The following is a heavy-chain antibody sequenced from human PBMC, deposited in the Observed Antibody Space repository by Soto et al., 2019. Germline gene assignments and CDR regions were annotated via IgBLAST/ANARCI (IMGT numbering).Heavy chain of an antibody. CDR3: ARESVPPDYYYYGMDV. V-gene: IGHV3-33*01. Sequence: GGSLRLSCAASGFTFSSYGMHWVRQAPGKGLEWVAVIWYDGSNKYYADSVKGRFTISRDNSKNTLYLQMNSLRAEDTAVYYCARESVPPDYYYYGMDVWGQGTTVTVSS. CDR1: GFTFSSYG. D-gene: IGHD2-2*01. CDR2: IWYDGSNK. J-gene: IGHJ6*02.